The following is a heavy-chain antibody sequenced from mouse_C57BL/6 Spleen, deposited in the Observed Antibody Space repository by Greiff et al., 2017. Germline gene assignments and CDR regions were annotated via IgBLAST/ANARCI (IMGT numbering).Heavy chain of an antibody. V-gene: IGHV1-15*01. J-gene: IGHJ3*01. CDR3: TRYDGFAY. D-gene: IGHD2-12*01. Sequence: QVQLQQSGAELVRPGASVTLSCKASGYTFTDYEMHWVKQTPVHGLEWIGAIDPETGGNAYNQKFKGKAILTADKSSSTAYMELRSLASEYSAVYYCTRYDGFAYWGQGTLVTVSA. CDR2: IDPETGGN. CDR1: GYTFTDYE.